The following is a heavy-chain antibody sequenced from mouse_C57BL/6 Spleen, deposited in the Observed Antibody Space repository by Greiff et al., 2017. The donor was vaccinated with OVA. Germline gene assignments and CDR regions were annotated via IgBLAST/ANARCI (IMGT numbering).Heavy chain of an antibody. Sequence: EVQLQQSGAELVKPGASVKLSCTASGFNIKDYYMHWVKQRTEQGLAWIGRIDTEDGENKYAPKFQGKATIQADTSSNTAFLHLSSLTSEYTAVYYCAPIYYDYDGHAMDYWGQGTSVTVSS. CDR2: IDTEDGEN. J-gene: IGHJ4*01. CDR3: APIYYDYDGHAMDY. CDR1: GFNIKDYY. D-gene: IGHD2-4*01. V-gene: IGHV14-2*01.